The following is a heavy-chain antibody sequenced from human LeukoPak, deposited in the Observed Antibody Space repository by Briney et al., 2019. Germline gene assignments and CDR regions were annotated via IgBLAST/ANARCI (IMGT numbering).Heavy chain of an antibody. D-gene: IGHD3-9*01. J-gene: IGHJ5*02. CDR3: ARARDFDWLNANWFDP. V-gene: IGHV4-59*01. CDR1: GGSISSYY. CDR2: IYYSGST. Sequence: SETLSLTCTVSGGSISSYYWSWIRQPPGKGLEWIGYIYYSGSTNYNPSLKSRVTISVDTSKNQFSLKLSSVTAADTAVYYCARARDFDWLNANWFDPWGQGTLVTVSS.